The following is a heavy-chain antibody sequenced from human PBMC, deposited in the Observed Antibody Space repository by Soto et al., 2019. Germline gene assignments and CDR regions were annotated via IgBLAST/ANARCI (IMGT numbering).Heavy chain of an antibody. CDR3: AREEYYGSGSYPLDY. CDR1: GYTFTSYA. D-gene: IGHD3-10*01. V-gene: IGHV1-3*01. CDR2: INAGNGNT. J-gene: IGHJ4*02. Sequence: QVQLVQSGAEVKKPGASVKVSCKASGYTFTSYAMHWVRQAPGQRLEWMGWINAGNGNTKYSQKFQGRVTITRDTSASTAYMELSSLRSEDTAVYYCAREEYYGSGSYPLDYWGQGTLVTVSS.